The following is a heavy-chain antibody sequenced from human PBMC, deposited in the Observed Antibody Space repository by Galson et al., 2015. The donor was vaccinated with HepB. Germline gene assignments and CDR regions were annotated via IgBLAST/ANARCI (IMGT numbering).Heavy chain of an antibody. Sequence: SVKVSCKASGGTFSSYGINWVRQAPGQGLELLGRIIPILDITNYAQKFQGRVTFTADKSTSTAYMELSSLRSEDTAVYYCARDGYYDSHDAFDIWGQGTMVTVSS. V-gene: IGHV1-69*04. D-gene: IGHD3-22*01. CDR1: GGTFSSYG. CDR2: IIPILDIT. CDR3: ARDGYYDSHDAFDI. J-gene: IGHJ3*02.